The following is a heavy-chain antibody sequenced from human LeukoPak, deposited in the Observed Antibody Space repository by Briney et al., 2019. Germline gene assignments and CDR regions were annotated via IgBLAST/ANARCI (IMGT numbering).Heavy chain of an antibody. CDR2: IKEDGTEK. J-gene: IGHJ5*02. V-gene: IGHV3-7*01. CDR1: GFTFSDFW. Sequence: GGSLRLSCAGSGFTFSDFWMTWVRQTPGKGLEWVANIKEDGTEKNLVDSVKGRFTISRDNTKNTLYLQMNSLRAEDTAVYYCARDQGGSGSYYAPWGQGTLVTVSS. D-gene: IGHD3-10*01. CDR3: ARDQGGSGSYYAP.